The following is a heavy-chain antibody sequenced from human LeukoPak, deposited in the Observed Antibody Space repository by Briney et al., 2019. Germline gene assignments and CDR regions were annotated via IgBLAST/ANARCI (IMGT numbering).Heavy chain of an antibody. J-gene: IGHJ6*02. D-gene: IGHD4-11*01. CDR1: GGTFSSYA. CDR2: IIPIFGTA. Sequence: SVKVSCKASGGTFSSYAISWVRQAPGQGLEWMGGIIPIFGTANYAQKFQGRVTITADESTSTAYMELSSLRSEDTAVYYCARADYSNTYYYYYGMDVWGQGTTDTVSS. CDR3: ARADYSNTYYYYYGMDV. V-gene: IGHV1-69*13.